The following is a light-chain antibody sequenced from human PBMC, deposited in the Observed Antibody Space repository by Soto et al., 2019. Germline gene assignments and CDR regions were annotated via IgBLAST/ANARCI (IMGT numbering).Light chain of an antibody. V-gene: IGLV1-47*02. CDR1: SSNIGSHY. Sequence: QAVVTQPPSASGTPGQRVTISCSGSSSNIGSHYVYWYQQLPGTAPKLLIYANDDRPSGVPDRFSGSTSGTSASLAITGLQAEDAADYYCQSYDNSLLAYVFGGGTKLTVL. J-gene: IGLJ2*01. CDR3: QSYDNSLLAYV. CDR2: AND.